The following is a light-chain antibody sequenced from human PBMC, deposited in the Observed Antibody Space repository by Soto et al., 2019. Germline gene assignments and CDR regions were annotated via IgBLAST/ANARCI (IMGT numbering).Light chain of an antibody. CDR1: SSEVGGYNY. CDR2: DVS. Sequence: QSALTQPASVSGSPGQSITISCTGTSSEVGGYNYVSWYQQHPGKAPKLMIYDVSNRPSGVSNRFSGSKSGNTASLTISGLQAEDEADYYCSSYTSSNTLVFGTGTKVTVL. J-gene: IGLJ1*01. CDR3: SSYTSSNTLV. V-gene: IGLV2-14*01.